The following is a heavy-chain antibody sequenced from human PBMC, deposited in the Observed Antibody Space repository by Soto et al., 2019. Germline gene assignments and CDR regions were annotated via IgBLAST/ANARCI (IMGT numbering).Heavy chain of an antibody. V-gene: IGHV4-4*07. D-gene: IGHD6-13*01. J-gene: IGHJ5*02. CDR2: IYSSGTT. CDR3: ARKGSSSSWYGGWFDP. CDR1: GISIDNYY. Sequence: PSETLSLTCTVSGISIDNYYCSWIRQSAGKGLEWIGRIYSSGTTNYNPSLKSRVTMSVDMSKSQFSLKLSSVTAADTAVYYCARKGSSSSWYGGWFDPWGQGTLVTVSS.